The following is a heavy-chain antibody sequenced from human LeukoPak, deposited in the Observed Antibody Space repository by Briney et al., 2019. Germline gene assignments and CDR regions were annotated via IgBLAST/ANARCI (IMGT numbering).Heavy chain of an antibody. V-gene: IGHV3-30*04. J-gene: IGHJ4*02. D-gene: IGHD1-26*01. CDR2: ISYDGSNK. Sequence: GGSLRLSCAASGFTFSSYAMHWVRQAPGKGLEWVAVISYDGSNKYYADSVKGRFTISRDNSKNTLYLQMNSLRAEDTAVYYCAKDKYSGSYYGNYFDYWGQGTLVTVSS. CDR1: GFTFSSYA. CDR3: AKDKYSGSYYGNYFDY.